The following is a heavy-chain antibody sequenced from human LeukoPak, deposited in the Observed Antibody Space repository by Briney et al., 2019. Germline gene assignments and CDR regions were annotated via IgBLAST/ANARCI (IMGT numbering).Heavy chain of an antibody. CDR3: AKDRSPAYYYGSGFDY. CDR1: GFTFSSYW. Sequence: GGSLRLSCAASGFTFSSYWMSWVRQAPGKGLEWVANIKQDGSEKYYVDSVKGRFTISRDNSKNSLYLQMNSLRIEDTALYYCAKDRSPAYYYGSGFDYWGQGNLVTVSS. CDR2: IKQDGSEK. V-gene: IGHV3-7*03. J-gene: IGHJ4*02. D-gene: IGHD3-10*01.